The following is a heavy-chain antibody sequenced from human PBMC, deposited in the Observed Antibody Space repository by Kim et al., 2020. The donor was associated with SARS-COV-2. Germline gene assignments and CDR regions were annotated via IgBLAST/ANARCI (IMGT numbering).Heavy chain of an antibody. V-gene: IGHV1-18*01. CDR2: ISAYNGNT. J-gene: IGHJ6*02. CDR3: ARGSSVRVIDFWSGYYLGAPGYGMDV. Sequence: ASVKVSCKASGYTFTSYGISWVRQAPGQGLEWMGWISAYNGNTNYAQKLQGRVTMTTDTSTSTAYMELRSLRSDDTAVYYCARGSSVRVIDFWSGYYLGAPGYGMDVWGQGTTVTVSS. CDR1: GYTFTSYG. D-gene: IGHD3-3*01.